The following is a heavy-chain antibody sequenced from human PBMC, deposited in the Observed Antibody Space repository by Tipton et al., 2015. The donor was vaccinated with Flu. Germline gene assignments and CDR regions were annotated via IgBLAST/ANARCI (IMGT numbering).Heavy chain of an antibody. J-gene: IGHJ6*02. CDR3: AKDRNNYYGMDV. CDR2: ISWDGGST. Sequence: SLRLSCAASGFSFDDFGLHWVRQGPGKGLEWVSYISWDGGSTYYADSVKGRFTVSRDNSKNSLYLQMNSLRSEDSALYFCAKDRNNYYGMDVWGQGP. V-gene: IGHV3-43D*04. CDR1: GFSFDDFG.